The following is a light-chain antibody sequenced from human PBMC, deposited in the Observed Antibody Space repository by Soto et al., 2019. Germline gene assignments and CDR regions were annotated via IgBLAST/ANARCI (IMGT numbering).Light chain of an antibody. CDR2: GNS. J-gene: IGLJ1*01. CDR1: KNDVGFYDF. Sequence: QSVLTQPPSASGSPGQSVTISCTGTKNDVGFYDFVSWYQQLPGTAPKLLIYGNSNRPSGVPDRFSGSKSGTSASRAITGLQAEDEADYYGQSYDSSLSGYVFGTGTKVTV. CDR3: QSYDSSLSGYV. V-gene: IGLV1-40*01.